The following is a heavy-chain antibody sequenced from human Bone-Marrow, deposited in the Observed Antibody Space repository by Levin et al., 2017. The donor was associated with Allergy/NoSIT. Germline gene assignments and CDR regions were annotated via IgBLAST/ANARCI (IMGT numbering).Heavy chain of an antibody. V-gene: IGHV3-15*01. CDR2: IKSKTDGGTT. CDR1: GFTFSNAW. D-gene: IGHD3-16*01. J-gene: IGHJ4*02. CDR3: TTNSYDYIWGTPVDYTDY. Sequence: GGSLRLSCAASGFTFSNAWMSWVRQAPGKGLEWVGRIKSKTDGGTTDYAAPVKGRFTISRDDSKNTLYLQMNSLKTEDTAVYYCTTNSYDYIWGTPVDYTDYWGQGTLVTVSS.